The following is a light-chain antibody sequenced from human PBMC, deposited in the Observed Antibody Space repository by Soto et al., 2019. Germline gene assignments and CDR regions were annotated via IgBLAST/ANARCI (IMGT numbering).Light chain of an antibody. CDR3: QQYNSYSRT. CDR2: KAS. V-gene: IGKV1-5*03. Sequence: DIRMTQSPSTLSASVGDRVTITCRASQSISTWLAWYQQKPGKAPKVLIYKASILESGVPSRFSGSGSGTEFTLTISSLQPDDFATYYCQQYNSYSRTFGQGTKVDIK. CDR1: QSISTW. J-gene: IGKJ1*01.